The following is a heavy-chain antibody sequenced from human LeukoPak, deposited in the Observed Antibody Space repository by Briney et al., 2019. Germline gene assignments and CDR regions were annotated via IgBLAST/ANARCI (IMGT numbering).Heavy chain of an antibody. V-gene: IGHV4-59*01. CDR3: ARGSYYYDSSGYYCANSLHTWFDY. D-gene: IGHD3-22*01. CDR1: GGSISSYY. Sequence: SETLSLTCTVSGGSISSYYWSWIRQPPGKGLEWIGYIYYSGSTNYNPSLKSRVTISVDTSKNQFSLKLSSVTAADTAVYYCARGSYYYDSSGYYCANSLHTWFDYWGQGTLVTVSS. CDR2: IYYSGST. J-gene: IGHJ4*02.